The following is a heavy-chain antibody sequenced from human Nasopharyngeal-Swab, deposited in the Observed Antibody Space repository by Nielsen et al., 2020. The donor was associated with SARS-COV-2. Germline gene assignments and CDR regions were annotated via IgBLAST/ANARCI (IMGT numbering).Heavy chain of an antibody. CDR1: GCTFRSYD. CDR2: IGTASDT. V-gene: IGHV3-13*01. Sequence: GEDLKIYWGTSGCTFRSYDMHWVRQVTGKGLAWVSTIGTASDTYYPGAVKGRFTISREHAKKSLYLQMNSLRAGDTAVYFCARGSIYYASSLDYCGLGTLVTLSS. J-gene: IGHJ4*02. D-gene: IGHD3-22*01. CDR3: ARGSIYYASSLDY.